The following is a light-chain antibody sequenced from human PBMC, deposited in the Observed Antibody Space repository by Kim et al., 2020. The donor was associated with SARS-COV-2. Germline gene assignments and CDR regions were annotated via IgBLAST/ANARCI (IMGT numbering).Light chain of an antibody. J-gene: IGKJ1*01. CDR1: QRLSSAY. Sequence: SPGERATLSCRASQRLSSAYIAWYQQKPGQAPRLLVFGASGRATGIPDRFSGSGSGTDFTLSISRLEPEDFAVYYCQQYGGAPRTFGQGTKVEIK. CDR2: GAS. CDR3: QQYGGAPRT. V-gene: IGKV3-20*01.